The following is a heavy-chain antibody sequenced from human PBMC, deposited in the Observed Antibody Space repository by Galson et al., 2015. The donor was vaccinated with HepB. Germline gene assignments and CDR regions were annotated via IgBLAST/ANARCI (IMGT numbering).Heavy chain of an antibody. CDR3: AKDPAFGVVVVTAMYY. J-gene: IGHJ4*02. CDR1: GFTFSSYG. D-gene: IGHD2-21*02. CDR2: IRYDGSNK. V-gene: IGHV3-30*02. Sequence: SLRLSCAASGFTFSSYGMHWVRQAPGKGLEWVAFIRYDGSNKCYADSVKGRFTISRDNSKNTLYLQMNSLRAEDTAVYYCAKDPAFGVVVVTAMYYWGQGTLVTVSS.